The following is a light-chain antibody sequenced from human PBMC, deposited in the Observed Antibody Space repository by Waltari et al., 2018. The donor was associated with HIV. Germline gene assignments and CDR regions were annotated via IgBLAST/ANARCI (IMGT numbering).Light chain of an antibody. Sequence: DIQMTQSPSTLSAYVGVRVTITCRASQSISTWLAWYQQKPGKAPRVLIYKASTLEFGAPSSFGGSGSGTEFTLTISSLHPDDFATYYCQQYHSYPYTFGQGTHLEIK. CDR1: QSISTW. CDR2: KAS. J-gene: IGKJ2*01. V-gene: IGKV1-5*03. CDR3: QQYHSYPYT.